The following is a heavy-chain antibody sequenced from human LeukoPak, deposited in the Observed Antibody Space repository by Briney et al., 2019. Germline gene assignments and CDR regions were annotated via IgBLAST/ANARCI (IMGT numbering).Heavy chain of an antibody. CDR3: ARDRGQQLGYFYYYYGMDV. Sequence: ASAKVSCKASGYTFTSYGISWVRQAPGQGLEWMGWINPNSGGTNYAQKFQGWVTMTRDTSISTAYMELSRLRSDDTAVYYCARDRGQQLGYFYYYYGMDVWGQGTTVTVSS. CDR2: INPNSGGT. J-gene: IGHJ6*02. CDR1: GYTFTSYG. D-gene: IGHD6-13*01. V-gene: IGHV1-2*04.